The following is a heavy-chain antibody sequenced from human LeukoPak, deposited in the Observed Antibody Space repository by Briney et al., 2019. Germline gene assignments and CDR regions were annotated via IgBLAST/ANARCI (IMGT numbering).Heavy chain of an antibody. CDR1: GGSISSGSYY. D-gene: IGHD3-10*01. CDR2: IYTSGST. J-gene: IGHJ5*02. V-gene: IGHV4-61*02. Sequence: PSETLSLTCTVSGGSISSGSYYWSWIRQPAGKGLEWIGRIYTSGSTNYNPSLKSRVTISVDTSKNQFPLKLSSVTAADTAVYYCARIDYYGSGSYWWFDPWGQGTLVTVSS. CDR3: ARIDYYGSGSYWWFDP.